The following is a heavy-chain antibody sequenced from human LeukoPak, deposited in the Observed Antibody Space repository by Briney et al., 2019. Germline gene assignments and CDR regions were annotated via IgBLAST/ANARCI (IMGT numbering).Heavy chain of an antibody. J-gene: IGHJ4*02. CDR2: INPNSGGT. D-gene: IGHD3-22*01. V-gene: IGHV1-2*02. CDR1: GYTFSGAY. Sequence: ASVKVSCKASGYTFSGAYMHWVRQAPGQGLEWMGWINPNSGGTNYAQKFQGRVTMTRDTSISTAYMELSRLRSEHTTGYYCPRASYYYDCSGYPGYYFDYWGQGTLVTVSS. CDR3: PRASYYYDCSGYPGYYFDY.